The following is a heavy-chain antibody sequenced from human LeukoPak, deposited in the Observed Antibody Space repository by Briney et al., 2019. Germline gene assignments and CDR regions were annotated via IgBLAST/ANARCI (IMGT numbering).Heavy chain of an antibody. V-gene: IGHV3-21*01. D-gene: IGHD2-15*01. CDR1: GFTFSSYS. CDR2: ISSSSSYI. CDR3: ARADLGYCSGGSCAAAFDI. Sequence: GGSLRLSCAASGFTFSSYSMNWVRQAPGKGLEWVSSISSSSSYIYYADSVKGRFTISRDNAKNSLYLQMNSLRAEDTAVYYCARADLGYCSGGSCAAAFDIWGQGTMVTVSS. J-gene: IGHJ3*02.